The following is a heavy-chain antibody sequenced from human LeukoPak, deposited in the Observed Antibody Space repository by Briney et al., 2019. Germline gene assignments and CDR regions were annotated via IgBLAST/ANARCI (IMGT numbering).Heavy chain of an antibody. D-gene: IGHD3-22*01. V-gene: IGHV3-23*01. CDR2: ISGSGGST. J-gene: IGHJ5*02. CDR1: GFTFSSYA. Sequence: GGSLGLSCAASGFTFSSYATSWVRQAPGKGLEWVSAISGSGGSTYYADSVKGRFTISRDNSKNTLYLQMNSLRAEDTAVYFCAKENGITMIVVPWGQGTLVTVSS. CDR3: AKENGITMIVVP.